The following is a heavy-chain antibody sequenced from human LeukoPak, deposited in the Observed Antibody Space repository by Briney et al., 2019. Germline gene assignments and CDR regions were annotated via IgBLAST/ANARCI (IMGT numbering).Heavy chain of an antibody. J-gene: IGHJ4*02. Sequence: ASVRLSCTASGYTFTSYYINWVRQAPGQGLEWMGWISAYNGNTHYAQKLQGRVTITTDTSTSTVYLELRSLRSDDTAVYYCARGSPPRRNYDSRGYYSYYFDYWGQGTLVTVSS. CDR2: ISAYNGNT. CDR3: ARGSPPRRNYDSRGYYSYYFDY. CDR1: GYTFTSYY. V-gene: IGHV1-18*04. D-gene: IGHD3-22*01.